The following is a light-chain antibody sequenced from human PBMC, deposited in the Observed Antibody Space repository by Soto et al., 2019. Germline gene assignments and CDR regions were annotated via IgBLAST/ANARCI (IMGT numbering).Light chain of an antibody. CDR2: GNS. CDR3: QSYDSSLSGWV. J-gene: IGLJ3*02. Sequence: QLVLTQPPSVSGAPGQRVTISCTGSSSNIGAGYDLHWYQQLPGTAPKLLIYGNSNRPSGVPDRFSGSKSGTSASLAITGLQAEDEADYYCQSYDSSLSGWVFGGGTQLTVL. V-gene: IGLV1-40*01. CDR1: SSNIGAGYD.